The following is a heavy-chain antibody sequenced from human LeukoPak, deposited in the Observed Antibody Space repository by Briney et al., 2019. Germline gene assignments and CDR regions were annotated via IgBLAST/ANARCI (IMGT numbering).Heavy chain of an antibody. V-gene: IGHV1-2*06. Sequence: GASVKVSCKASGYTFTGYYMHWVRQAPGQGLEWMGRINPNSGGTNYAQKFQGRVAMTRDTSISTAYMELSSLRSEDTAVYYCARGNGVGAHRFLFDYWGQGTLVTVSS. D-gene: IGHD1-26*01. J-gene: IGHJ4*02. CDR2: INPNSGGT. CDR3: ARGNGVGAHRFLFDY. CDR1: GYTFTGYY.